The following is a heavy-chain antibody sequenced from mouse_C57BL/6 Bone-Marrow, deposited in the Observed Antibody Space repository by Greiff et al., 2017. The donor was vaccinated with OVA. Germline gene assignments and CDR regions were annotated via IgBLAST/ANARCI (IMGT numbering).Heavy chain of an antibody. CDR1: GYTFTSYW. V-gene: IGHV1-62-3*01. J-gene: IGHJ3*01. Sequence: VQLQQPGAELVKPGASVKLSCKASGYTFTSYWMHWVKQRPGRGLEWIGRIDPNSGGTKYNEKFKSKATLTVDKPSSTAYMQLSSLTSEDSAVYFCARRGIYYDYDGFAYWGQGTLVTVSA. CDR2: IDPNSGGT. D-gene: IGHD2-4*01. CDR3: ARRGIYYDYDGFAY.